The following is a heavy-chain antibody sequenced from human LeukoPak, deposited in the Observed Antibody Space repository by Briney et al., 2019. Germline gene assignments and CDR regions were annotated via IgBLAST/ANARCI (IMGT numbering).Heavy chain of an antibody. J-gene: IGHJ5*02. CDR1: GASINSYY. CDR3: AKDWELGS. CDR2: TYSSGST. V-gene: IGHV4-59*01. D-gene: IGHD1-26*01. Sequence: SETLSLPCSVSGASINSYYWNWIRQPPGKGLEWIGNTYSSGSTNYNPSLKSRVTISLDTSKNQFSLKMSSVTAADTAVYYCAKDWELGSWGQGTLVTVSS.